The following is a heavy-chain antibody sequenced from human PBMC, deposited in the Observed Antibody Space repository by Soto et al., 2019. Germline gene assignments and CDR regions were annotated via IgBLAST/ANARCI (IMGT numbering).Heavy chain of an antibody. Sequence: GGSLRLSCTTSGFTFSSYAMTWVRQAPGKGLEWVSGISDGGGNTFYADSVKGRFTISRDSSKNTLYLQMNSLRAEDTAVYYCTSTMAGAFDIWGQGTMVTVSS. CDR3: TSTMAGAFDI. V-gene: IGHV3-23*01. D-gene: IGHD3-10*01. CDR2: ISDGGGNT. CDR1: GFTFSSYA. J-gene: IGHJ3*02.